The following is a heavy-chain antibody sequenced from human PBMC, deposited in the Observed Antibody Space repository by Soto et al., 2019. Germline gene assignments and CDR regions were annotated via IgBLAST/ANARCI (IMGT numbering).Heavy chain of an antibody. V-gene: IGHV3-21*01. CDR1: GFMFSSYT. Sequence: PGGSLRLSCTASGFMFSSYTMNWVRQAPGKWLEWVSSVSFRGDIYYADSLEGRFTISRDDAKNSLYLQMNSLRAEDTAVYYCARGCSSASCYYYWGQGXLVTV. CDR2: VSFRGDI. CDR3: ARGCSSASCYYY. D-gene: IGHD2-2*01. J-gene: IGHJ4*02.